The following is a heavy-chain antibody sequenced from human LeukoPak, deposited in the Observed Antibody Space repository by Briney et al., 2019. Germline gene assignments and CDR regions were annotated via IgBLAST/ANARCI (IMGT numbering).Heavy chain of an antibody. D-gene: IGHD6-13*01. J-gene: IGHJ4*02. Sequence: ASVKVSCKASRYTFTGYNMHGVREAPGQGLEWMGWINPNSGGTNYAQKFQGRVTMTRDTSISTAYMELSRLRSDDTAVYYCARGTGVAAAGAYYFDYWGQGTLVTVSS. CDR1: RYTFTGYN. CDR2: INPNSGGT. V-gene: IGHV1-2*02. CDR3: ARGTGVAAAGAYYFDY.